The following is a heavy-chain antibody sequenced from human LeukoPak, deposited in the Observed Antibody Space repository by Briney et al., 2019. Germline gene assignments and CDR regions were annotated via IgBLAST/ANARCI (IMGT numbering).Heavy chain of an antibody. V-gene: IGHV1-18*01. CDR1: GYNFRNHG. D-gene: IGHD5-18*01. J-gene: IGHJ3*02. CDR2: ITAGNGNT. CDR3: ARDSARGYSYGYNAFDI. Sequence: GASVKVSCKASGYNFRNHGIGWVRQAPRQGLEWMGWITAGNGNTNYAQKVQGRVTMTTDTSTSTAYMELRSLRSDDTAVYSCARDSARGYSYGYNAFDIWGQGTMVTVSS.